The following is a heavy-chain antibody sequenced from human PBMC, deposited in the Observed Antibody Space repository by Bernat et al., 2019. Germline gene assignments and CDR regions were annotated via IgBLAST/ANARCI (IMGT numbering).Heavy chain of an antibody. CDR3: ARGVGDQNYHYYMDV. Sequence: QVQLVESGGGVVQPGRSLRLSCAASGFTFSSYGMHWVRQAPGKGLAWVAVTWYDGSSKYYADSVKGRFTISRDNSKNTLFLQMNSLRAEDTAVYYCARGVGDQNYHYYMDVWGKGTTVTVSS. V-gene: IGHV3-33*01. D-gene: IGHD2-21*02. J-gene: IGHJ6*03. CDR2: TWYDGSSK. CDR1: GFTFSSYG.